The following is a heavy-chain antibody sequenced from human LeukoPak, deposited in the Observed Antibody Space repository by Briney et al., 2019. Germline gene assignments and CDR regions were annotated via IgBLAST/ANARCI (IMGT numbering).Heavy chain of an antibody. J-gene: IGHJ3*01. CDR1: GYSPSRYW. CDR3: ARQAYSSGHDAFDF. Sequence: GESLKISCQGSGYSPSRYWIGWVRQMPGKGLEWMGTIYPGDSDTRYSPSFQGHVTISADKSISTAYLQWSSLKASDTAMYFCARQAYSSGHDAFDFWGQGTMATVSS. V-gene: IGHV5-51*01. D-gene: IGHD6-19*01. CDR2: IYPGDSDT.